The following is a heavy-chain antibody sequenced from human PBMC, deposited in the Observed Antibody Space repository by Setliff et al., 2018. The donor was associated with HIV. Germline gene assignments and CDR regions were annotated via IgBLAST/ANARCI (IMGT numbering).Heavy chain of an antibody. V-gene: IGHV1-18*01. Sequence: GASVKVSCKVSGDTFRNYAINWVRQAPGQGLEWMGWINTHSGYTNYAQNVQGRVTVTMDTSTSTAYMELRSLKSDDTAVYYCARGKTWLRFLDYWGQGTLVTVSS. CDR1: GDTFRNYA. J-gene: IGHJ4*02. CDR3: ARGKTWLRFLDY. CDR2: INTHSGYT. D-gene: IGHD5-12*01.